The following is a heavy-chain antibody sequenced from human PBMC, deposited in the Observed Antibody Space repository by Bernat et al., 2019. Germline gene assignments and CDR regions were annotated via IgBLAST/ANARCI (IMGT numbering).Heavy chain of an antibody. D-gene: IGHD2-15*01. V-gene: IGHV3-23*01. Sequence: EVQLLESGGGLVQPGGSLRLSCAASGFTFSSYAMSWVRQAPGKGLEWVSAISGSGGSTYYADSVKGRFTISRDNSKNTLYLQMNSLRAEDTAVYYCAKDPTLVVAATRSALFDYWGQGTLVTVSS. CDR1: GFTFSSYA. J-gene: IGHJ4*02. CDR2: ISGSGGST. CDR3: AKDPTLVVAATRSALFDY.